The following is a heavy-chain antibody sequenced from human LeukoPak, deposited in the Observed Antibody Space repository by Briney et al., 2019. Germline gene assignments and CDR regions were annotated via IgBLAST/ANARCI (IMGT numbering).Heavy chain of an antibody. Sequence: HGESLKISCKGSGNSFTNYWIGWVRQMPAKGLEWMGSIYPGDSDTRYSPSFQGQVTISADKSISTAYLQWSGLKASDTAMYYCARHLTLRTAVAGGLGFDYWGQGTLVTVSS. D-gene: IGHD6-19*01. J-gene: IGHJ4*02. CDR1: GNSFTNYW. V-gene: IGHV5-51*01. CDR3: ARHLTLRTAVAGGLGFDY. CDR2: IYPGDSDT.